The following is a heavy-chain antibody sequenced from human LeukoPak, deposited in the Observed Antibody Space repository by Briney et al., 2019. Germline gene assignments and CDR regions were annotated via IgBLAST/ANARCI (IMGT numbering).Heavy chain of an antibody. Sequence: PSETLSLTCTVSSGSLSSSTYYWGWIRQPPGKGLECIGSIYYSGSTYYNPSLKSRVTISVDTSKNQFSLKLSSVTAADTAVYYCARRSRDYYGSGSYNVWGQGTTVTVSS. CDR1: SGSLSSSTYY. CDR2: IYYSGST. CDR3: ARRSRDYYGSGSYNV. J-gene: IGHJ6*02. D-gene: IGHD3-10*01. V-gene: IGHV4-39*01.